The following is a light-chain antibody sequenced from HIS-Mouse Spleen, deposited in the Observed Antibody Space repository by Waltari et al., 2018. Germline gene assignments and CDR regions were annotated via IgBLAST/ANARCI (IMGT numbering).Light chain of an antibody. CDR2: EGS. J-gene: IGLJ2*01. CDR3: CSYAGSSTFVV. Sequence: QSALTQPASVSGSPGQSITISCTGTSSDVWSYNLVSWYQQHPGKAPKLRIYEGSKRPSGVSNRFAGSKSGNTASLTISGLQAEDEADYYCCSYAGSSTFVVFGGGTKLTVL. V-gene: IGLV2-23*03. CDR1: SSDVWSYNL.